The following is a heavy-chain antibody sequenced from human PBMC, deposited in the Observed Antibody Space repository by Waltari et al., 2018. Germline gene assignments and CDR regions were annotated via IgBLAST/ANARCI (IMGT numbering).Heavy chain of an antibody. Sequence: EVQLVESGGVVVEPGGSLRLSCAASGVTFDDSTMHWVRQGPGKGLEWVCLIIRDGGSTSNADSVKGRFTISRDNSKNSLYLQMNSLRTEDTALYYCAKVHNSSDYYYMDVWGQGTTVTVSS. CDR1: GVTFDDST. CDR3: AKVHNSSDYYYMDV. D-gene: IGHD6-6*01. J-gene: IGHJ6*03. V-gene: IGHV3-43*01. CDR2: IIRDGGST.